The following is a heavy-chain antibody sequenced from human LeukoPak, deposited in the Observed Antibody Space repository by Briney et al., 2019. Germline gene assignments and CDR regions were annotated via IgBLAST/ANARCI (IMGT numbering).Heavy chain of an antibody. V-gene: IGHV5-51*01. Sequence: GESLKISCKGSGYSFTGYWIGWVRQMPGKGLEWMGIIYPGDSDTRYSPSFQGQVTISADKSISTAYLQWSSLKASDTAMYYCARHYCSGGSCPRNWFDPWGQGTLVTVSS. CDR1: GYSFTGYW. D-gene: IGHD2-15*01. J-gene: IGHJ5*02. CDR2: IYPGDSDT. CDR3: ARHYCSGGSCPRNWFDP.